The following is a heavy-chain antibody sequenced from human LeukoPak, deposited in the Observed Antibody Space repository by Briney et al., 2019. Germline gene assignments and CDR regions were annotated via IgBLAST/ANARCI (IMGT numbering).Heavy chain of an antibody. CDR3: ARSTGDTTGYYFDY. V-gene: IGHV3-30*03. J-gene: IGHJ4*02. CDR1: GFIFSRYG. CDR2: ISYDGSNK. Sequence: GGSLRLSFAASGFIFSRYGMHWVRQAPGKGLEWVAVISYDGSNKYYADSVKGRFTISRDNSKNTLYLQMNSLRAEDMAVYYCARSTGDTTGYYFDYWGQGTLVTVSS. D-gene: IGHD3-22*01.